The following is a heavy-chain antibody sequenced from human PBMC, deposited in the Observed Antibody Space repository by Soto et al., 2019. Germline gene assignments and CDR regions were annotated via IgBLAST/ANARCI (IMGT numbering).Heavy chain of an antibody. J-gene: IGHJ6*02. D-gene: IGHD3-16*01. V-gene: IGHV4-4*02. CDR2: TYHNGNT. Sequence: QVQLQESGPGLVKPSGTLSLTCAVSGDSISSSNWWTWVRQSPGKGLEWIGETYHNGNTNYNPSMKSRVTISVDKSKNQFSLHLASVTAADTAMYYCARYPVWDYYYGLDVWGQGTTVTVSS. CDR1: GDSISSSNW. CDR3: ARYPVWDYYYGLDV.